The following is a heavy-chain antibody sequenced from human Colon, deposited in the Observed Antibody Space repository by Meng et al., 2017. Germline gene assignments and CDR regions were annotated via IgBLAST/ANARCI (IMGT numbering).Heavy chain of an antibody. Sequence: QLHLHESGPGLGKPSETLSLTCMVSGDSISTCSYYWGWIRQTPGKPLDWIARVYNDGGTYYNPSLTSLKSRLTISIDTSKNQFSLRLSSVTAADTAVYFCARFAGNYVWGNSRYIFWGRGTLVTVSS. J-gene: IGHJ4*02. CDR2: VYNDGGT. CDR1: GDSISTCSYY. CDR3: ARFAGNYVWGNSRYIF. D-gene: IGHD3-16*02. V-gene: IGHV4-39*01.